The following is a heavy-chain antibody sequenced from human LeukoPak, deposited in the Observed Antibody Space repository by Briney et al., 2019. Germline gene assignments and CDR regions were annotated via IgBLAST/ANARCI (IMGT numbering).Heavy chain of an antibody. CDR1: GGSISSYY. V-gene: IGHV4-4*07. CDR3: ARNRGVCSGGSCYSYWFDP. Sequence: PSETLSLTCTVSGGSISSYYWSWIRQPAGKGLEWIGRIYTSGSTTYNPSLKSRVTMSVDTSKNQFSLKLSSVTAADTAVYYCARNRGVCSGGSCYSYWFDPWGQGTLVTVSS. D-gene: IGHD2-15*01. J-gene: IGHJ5*02. CDR2: IYTSGST.